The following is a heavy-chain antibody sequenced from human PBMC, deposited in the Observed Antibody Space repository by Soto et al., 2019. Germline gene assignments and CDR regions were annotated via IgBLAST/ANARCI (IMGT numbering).Heavy chain of an antibody. CDR1: GDSISDNY. D-gene: IGHD2-8*01. J-gene: IGHJ5*02. CDR2: IYYSWST. CDR3: ARIAPPLMLAWFDP. V-gene: IGHV4-59*12. Sequence: QVQLQESGPGLVKPSETLSLTCTVSGDSISDNYWSWIRQPPGQGLEWSGYIYYSWSTNYNPSLDGRVSMSVHTSKNQFSLTLTSVTAADTAFYSCARIAPPLMLAWFDPRGQGTLVTVSS.